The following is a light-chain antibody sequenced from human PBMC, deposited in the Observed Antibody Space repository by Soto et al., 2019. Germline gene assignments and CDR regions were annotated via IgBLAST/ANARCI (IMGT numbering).Light chain of an antibody. CDR3: QQANSLPLT. CDR2: AAS. Sequence: DIQLTQSPSSLSASVGERVTITCRASQSISSWLAWYQQKPGKAPKLLIYAASSLQSGVPSRFSGSGSGTDFTLTISSLQPEDFATYYCQQANSLPLTFGGGTKVDIK. V-gene: IGKV1-12*01. CDR1: QSISSW. J-gene: IGKJ4*01.